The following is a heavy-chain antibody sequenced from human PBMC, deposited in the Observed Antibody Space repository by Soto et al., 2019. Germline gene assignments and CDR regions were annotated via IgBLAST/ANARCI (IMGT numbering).Heavy chain of an antibody. CDR1: GYTFTGYY. D-gene: IGHD3-3*01. J-gene: IGHJ3*02. V-gene: IGHV1-2*04. Sequence: ASVKVSCKASGYTFTGYYMHWVRQAPGQGLEWMGWINPNSGGTNYAQKFQGWVTMTRDTSISTAYMELSSLRTEDTAVYYCAKDWREGLPGDAFDIWGQGTMVTVS. CDR2: INPNSGGT. CDR3: AKDWREGLPGDAFDI.